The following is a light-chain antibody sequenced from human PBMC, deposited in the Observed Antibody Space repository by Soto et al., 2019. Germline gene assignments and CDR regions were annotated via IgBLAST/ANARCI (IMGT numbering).Light chain of an antibody. Sequence: AIRMTQSPSSLSASTGDRVTITCRASQGISSYLAWYQQKPGKAPKLLIYAASTLQSGVPSRFSGSGSGTDFTLTISCLQSEDFATYYCQQYYSYPRTFVQWNKVEIK. CDR2: AAS. CDR3: QQYYSYPRT. J-gene: IGKJ1*01. CDR1: QGISSY. V-gene: IGKV1-8*01.